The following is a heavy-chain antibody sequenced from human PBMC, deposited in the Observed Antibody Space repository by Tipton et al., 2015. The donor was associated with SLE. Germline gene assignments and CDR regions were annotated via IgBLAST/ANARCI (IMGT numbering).Heavy chain of an antibody. CDR3: ARLYDFYDSSGFYPRLTYFDY. Sequence: TLSLTCAVSGFSISSGYYWGWIRQPPGKGLEWIGSIYHSGNTYYNPSLKSRVSMSIDTSRNEVFLRLGSVTAADTAVYYCARLYDFYDSSGFYPRLTYFDYWGQGTLVTVS. D-gene: IGHD3-22*01. CDR2: IYHSGNT. V-gene: IGHV4-38-2*01. J-gene: IGHJ4*02. CDR1: GFSISSGYY.